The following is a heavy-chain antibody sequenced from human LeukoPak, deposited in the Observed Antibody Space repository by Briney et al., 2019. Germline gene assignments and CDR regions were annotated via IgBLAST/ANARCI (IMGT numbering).Heavy chain of an antibody. V-gene: IGHV3-23*01. Sequence: GGSLRLSCAASGFTFSSYAMSWVRQAPGKGLEWVSAISGSGGSTYYADSVKGRFTISRDNSKKTLYLQLNSLRAEDTAVYYCAKDRPSYYDFWSDQPYGMDVWGQGTTVTVSS. CDR2: ISGSGGST. J-gene: IGHJ6*02. D-gene: IGHD3-3*01. CDR1: GFTFSSYA. CDR3: AKDRPSYYDFWSDQPYGMDV.